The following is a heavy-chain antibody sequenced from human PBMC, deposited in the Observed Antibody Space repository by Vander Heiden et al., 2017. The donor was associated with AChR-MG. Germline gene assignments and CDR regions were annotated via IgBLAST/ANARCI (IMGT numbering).Heavy chain of an antibody. CDR2: ISGNSGSI. V-gene: IGHV3-9*01. Sequence: EVQLVESGGGLVQPGRSLRLSCAASGFTFADYAMHWVRQAPGKGLEWVSGISGNSGSIGYADSVKGRFTISRDNAKNSLYLQMNSLRAEDTALYYCAKEGLEYSSLGAYYFDYWGQGTLVTVSS. CDR1: GFTFADYA. CDR3: AKEGLEYSSLGAYYFDY. D-gene: IGHD6-6*01. J-gene: IGHJ4*02.